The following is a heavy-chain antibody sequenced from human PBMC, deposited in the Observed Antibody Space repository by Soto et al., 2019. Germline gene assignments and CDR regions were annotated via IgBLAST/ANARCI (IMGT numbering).Heavy chain of an antibody. D-gene: IGHD1-26*01. CDR1: GGSVSVYY. CDR2: IYASGSP. V-gene: IGHV4-59*02. J-gene: IGHJ4*02. Sequence: PSETLSLTCTISGGSVSVYYWSWIRQSTGQGLEWIGYIYASGSPYYNPSLRSRVTISADTSKNQISLKLTSPTAADTAVYYCARGVGSSPPQYWGRGTLATVSS. CDR3: ARGVGSSPPQY.